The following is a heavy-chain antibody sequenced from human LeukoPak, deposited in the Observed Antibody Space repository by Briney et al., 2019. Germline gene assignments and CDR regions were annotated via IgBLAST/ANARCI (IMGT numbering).Heavy chain of an antibody. CDR1: GGSISSGYNY. J-gene: IGHJ4*02. V-gene: IGHV4-61*02. CDR3: AKSGCSSSSCPGFL. Sequence: SETLSLTCTVSGGSISSGYNYWSWIRQPAGKGLEWIGRIYTSGTTNYNPSLKSRVTISQDTSNNQFSLKLRSVTAADTAVYYCAKSGCSSSSCPGFLWGQGTLATLSS. D-gene: IGHD2-2*01. CDR2: IYTSGTT.